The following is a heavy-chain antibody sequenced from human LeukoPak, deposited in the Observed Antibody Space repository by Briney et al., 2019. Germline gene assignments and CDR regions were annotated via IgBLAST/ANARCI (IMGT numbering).Heavy chain of an antibody. D-gene: IGHD5-18*01. CDR3: AKDESAEAMDNLDH. V-gene: IGHV3-30*02. J-gene: IGHJ4*02. CDR1: GFTFSSYG. Sequence: PGGSLRLSCAASGFTFSSYGMHWVRQAPGKGLEGVAFIRYGETYMYYADSVKGRFTISRDNSKNTLYLQMNSLRVEDTALYYCAKDESAEAMDNLDHWGQGTLVTVSS. CDR2: IRYGETYM.